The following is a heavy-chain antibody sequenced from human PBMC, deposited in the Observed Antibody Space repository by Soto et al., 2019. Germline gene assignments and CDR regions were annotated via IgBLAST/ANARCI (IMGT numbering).Heavy chain of an antibody. CDR2: INSDGSST. CDR1: GFTFSSYW. V-gene: IGHV3-74*01. Sequence: EVQLVESGGGLVQPGGSLRLSCAASGFTFSSYWMHWVRQAPGKGLVWVSRINSDGSSTSYADSVKGRFTSSRDNAKNTLYLQMNSLGAEDTAVYYCARVYGSGSKTRGWFDPWGQGALVTVSS. J-gene: IGHJ5*02. CDR3: ARVYGSGSKTRGWFDP. D-gene: IGHD3-10*01.